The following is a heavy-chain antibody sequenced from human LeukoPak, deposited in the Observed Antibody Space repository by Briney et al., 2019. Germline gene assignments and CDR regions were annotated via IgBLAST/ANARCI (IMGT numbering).Heavy chain of an antibody. CDR1: GYTFTGYY. Sequence: ASVKVSCTASGYTFTGYYMHWVRQAPGQGLEWMGWINPNSGGTNYAQKFQGRVTMTRDTSISTAYMELSRLRSDDTAVYYCAREWEEYSSSWYGPGPFYYYGMDVWGQGTTVTVSS. J-gene: IGHJ6*02. CDR3: AREWEEYSSSWYGPGPFYYYGMDV. D-gene: IGHD6-13*01. V-gene: IGHV1-2*02. CDR2: INPNSGGT.